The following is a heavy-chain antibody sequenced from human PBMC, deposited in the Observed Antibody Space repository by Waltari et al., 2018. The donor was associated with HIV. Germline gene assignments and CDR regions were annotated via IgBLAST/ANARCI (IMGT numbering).Heavy chain of an antibody. CDR1: GFIFSSFS. D-gene: IGHD4-17*01. CDR2: ISSGSSFI. J-gene: IGHJ4*02. CDR3: ARALTNFGGF. V-gene: IGHV3-21*01. Sequence: EVQLVESGGGLVKPGGSLWLSCAGSGFIFSSFSMNWVRQAPGKGLEWVASISSGSSFIDYADSVKGRFTISRDNAKNSLYLQMKSLRVEDTALYYCARALTNFGGFWGQGTLVTVSS.